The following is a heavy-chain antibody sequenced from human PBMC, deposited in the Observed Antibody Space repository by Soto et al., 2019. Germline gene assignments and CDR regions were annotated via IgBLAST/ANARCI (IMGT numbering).Heavy chain of an antibody. J-gene: IGHJ6*02. D-gene: IGHD3-22*01. CDR1: GFTFSSYS. V-gene: IGHV3-21*01. Sequence: EVQLVESGGGLVKPGGSLRLSCAASGFTFSSYSMNWVRQAPGKGLEWVLSISSSSSYIYYADSVKGRFTISRDNAKNSLYLQMNSLRAEDTAVYYCARDPAPYYYDSSGYWRFGSNYYGMDVWGQGTTVTVSS. CDR2: ISSSSSYI. CDR3: ARDPAPYYYDSSGYWRFGSNYYGMDV.